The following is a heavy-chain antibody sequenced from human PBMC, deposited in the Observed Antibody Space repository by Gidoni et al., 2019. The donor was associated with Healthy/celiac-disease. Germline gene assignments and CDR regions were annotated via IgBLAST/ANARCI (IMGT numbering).Heavy chain of an antibody. CDR2: IYYSGGT. D-gene: IGHD3-22*01. V-gene: IGHV4-39*01. CDR3: ARQRDDYYDSSGYYYHFDY. CDR1: GGSTSSSSYY. Sequence: QLQLQESGQGLVKPSETLSLTCTVSGGSTSSSSYYWGWIRQPPGKGLEWIGSIYYSGGTYYNPSLKSRVTISVDTSKNQFSLKLSSVTAADTAVYYCARQRDDYYDSSGYYYHFDYWGQGTLVTVSS. J-gene: IGHJ4*02.